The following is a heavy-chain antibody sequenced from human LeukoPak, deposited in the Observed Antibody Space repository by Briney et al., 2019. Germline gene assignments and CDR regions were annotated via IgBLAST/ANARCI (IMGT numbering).Heavy chain of an antibody. CDR3: ARVTDACGEVDWFDP. V-gene: IGHV4-31*03. D-gene: IGHD1-14*01. Sequence: SQTLSLTCTVSGGSISSGGYYWSWIRQHPGKGLEWIGYIYYSGSTYYNPSLKSRVTISVDTSKNQFSLKLSSVTAADTAVYYCARVTDACGEVDWFDPWGQGTLVTVSS. J-gene: IGHJ5*02. CDR1: GGSISSGGYY. CDR2: IYYSGST.